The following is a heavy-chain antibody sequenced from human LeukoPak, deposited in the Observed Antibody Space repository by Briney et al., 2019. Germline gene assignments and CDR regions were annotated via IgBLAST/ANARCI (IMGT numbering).Heavy chain of an antibody. CDR3: ARVRYSYGFFDY. V-gene: IGHV4-59*01. CDR1: GGSITSYY. D-gene: IGHD5-18*01. CDR2: VYSSGST. J-gene: IGHJ4*02. Sequence: SETLSLTCTVSGGSITSYYWSWIRQSPGKGLEWVGNVYSSGSTNYNPSLKSRITISLDTSKNQFSLRLVSVTAADTAVYYCARVRYSYGFFDYWGQGTLVTVSS.